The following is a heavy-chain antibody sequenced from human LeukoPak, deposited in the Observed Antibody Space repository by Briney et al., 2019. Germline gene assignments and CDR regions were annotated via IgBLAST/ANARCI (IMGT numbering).Heavy chain of an antibody. J-gene: IGHJ4*02. CDR3: ARETAAAGSFIAINDY. CDR2: IYYSGST. V-gene: IGHV4-59*12. Sequence: SETLSLTCAVYGGSFSGYYWSWIRQPPGKGLEWIGYIYYSGSTNYNPSLKSRVTISVDTSKNQFSLRLSSVTAADTAIYYCARETAAAGSFIAINDYWGQGTLVTVPS. CDR1: GGSFSGYY. D-gene: IGHD6-13*01.